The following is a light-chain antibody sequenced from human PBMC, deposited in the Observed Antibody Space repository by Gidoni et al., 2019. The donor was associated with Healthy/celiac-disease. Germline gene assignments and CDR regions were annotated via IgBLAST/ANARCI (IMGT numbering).Light chain of an antibody. CDR3: QQYYGGPRPWT. CDR2: WGF. Sequence: IVMTQSPDSLAVSLVERATINCKSSQSVLYSSNNRNYLAWYQQKQGQPPSLLIYWGFTRESGVPDRFSGSGSGTDFTLSISSLQAEDVAVYFCQQYYGGPRPWTFGQGTKVEI. V-gene: IGKV4-1*01. J-gene: IGKJ1*01. CDR1: QSVLYSSNNRNY.